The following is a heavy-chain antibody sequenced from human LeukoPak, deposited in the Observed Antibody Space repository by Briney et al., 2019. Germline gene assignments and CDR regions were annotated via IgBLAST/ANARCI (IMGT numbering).Heavy chain of an antibody. CDR1: CDSISRCF. CDR3: AGTGDLSKPFVY. V-gene: IGHV4-4*07. Sequence: SENLSLTCTGACDSISRCFWSWIRQSAGRGLEGIGRMYPSGSTNNNPSLKSRVTISVDTTTNQFSLKVYSVTAAATAPYYCAGTGDLSKPFVYWGQGTLVTVSS. CDR2: MYPSGST. J-gene: IGHJ4*02. D-gene: IGHD1-14*01.